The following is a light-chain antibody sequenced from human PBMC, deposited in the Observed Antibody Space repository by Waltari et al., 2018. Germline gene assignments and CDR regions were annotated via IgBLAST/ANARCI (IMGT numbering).Light chain of an antibody. J-gene: IGKJ2*01. Sequence: TVLTQSPATLSLSPGERATLSCRPSQSIGSPLAWYQQKPGQPPRLLMFDASIRATGIPARFSGSGSGTDFTLTISSLEPEDLAVYYCQQRSNPPAYTFGQGTKVEIK. CDR2: DAS. CDR3: QQRSNPPAYT. V-gene: IGKV3-11*01. CDR1: QSIGSP.